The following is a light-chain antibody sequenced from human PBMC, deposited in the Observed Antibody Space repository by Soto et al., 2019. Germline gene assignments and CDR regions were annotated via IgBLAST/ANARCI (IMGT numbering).Light chain of an antibody. J-gene: IGKJ1*01. V-gene: IGKV3-15*01. CDR3: KQYNNWPPWT. CDR2: GAS. CDR1: QSVSSN. Sequence: EIVMTQSPVTLSVSPGERATLSCRASQSVSSNLAWYQQKPGQAPRLLIYGASTRATGIPARFSGNGSETEFTLTISSLQSEDFAVYYCKQYNNWPPWTFGQGTKVEIK.